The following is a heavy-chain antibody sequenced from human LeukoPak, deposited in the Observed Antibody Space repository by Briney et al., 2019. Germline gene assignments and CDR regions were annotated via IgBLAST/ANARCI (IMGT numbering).Heavy chain of an antibody. CDR1: GFTFSSYS. D-gene: IGHD6-6*01. CDR3: ARVYSSSSPFDY. Sequence: GGSLRLSCAASGFTFSSYSMNWVRQAPGKGLEWVSSISSSSSCIYYADSVKGRFTISRDNAKNSLYLQMNSLRAEDTAVYYCARVYSSSSPFDYWGQGTLVTVSS. V-gene: IGHV3-21*01. J-gene: IGHJ4*02. CDR2: ISSSSSCI.